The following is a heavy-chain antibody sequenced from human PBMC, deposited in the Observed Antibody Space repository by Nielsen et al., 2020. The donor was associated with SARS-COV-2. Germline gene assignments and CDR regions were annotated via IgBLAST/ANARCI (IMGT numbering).Heavy chain of an antibody. CDR1: GFTFSSYG. CDR3: ARGRVSEDYYYGSGSYFFDY. CDR2: IGTAGDT. D-gene: IGHD3-10*01. V-gene: IGHV3-13*04. Sequence: GESLKISCAASGFTFSSYGMHWVRQATGKGLEWVSAIGTAGDTYYPGSVKGRFTISRENAKNSLYLQMNSLRAGDTAVYYCARGRVSEDYYYGSGSYFFDYWGQGTLVTVSS. J-gene: IGHJ4*02.